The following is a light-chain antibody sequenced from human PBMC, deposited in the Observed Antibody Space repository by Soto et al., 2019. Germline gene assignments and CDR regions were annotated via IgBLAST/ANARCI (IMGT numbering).Light chain of an antibody. CDR1: QSISSW. J-gene: IGKJ1*01. V-gene: IGKV3-15*01. Sequence: MTQSPSTLSASVGDRVTITCRASQSISSWLAWYQQKPGQAPRILMYDASTRATGISARFSGSGSGTDFTLTISRLEPEDFAVYYCQQYNNWPRWTFGQGTKV. CDR2: DAS. CDR3: QQYNNWPRWT.